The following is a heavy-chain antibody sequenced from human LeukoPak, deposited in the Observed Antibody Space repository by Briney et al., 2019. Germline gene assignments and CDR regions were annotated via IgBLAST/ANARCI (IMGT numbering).Heavy chain of an antibody. Sequence: RSSETLSLTCTVSGGSISSNTYYWGWIRQPPGKGLEWIGSIYYSGSTYYNPSLKSRVTISVDMSKNQFSLRLTSVTAADTALYYCARHVTYYYDSSGYQDYWGQGTLVTVSS. V-gene: IGHV4-39*01. CDR2: IYYSGST. CDR1: GGSISSNTYY. J-gene: IGHJ4*02. D-gene: IGHD3-22*01. CDR3: ARHVTYYYDSSGYQDY.